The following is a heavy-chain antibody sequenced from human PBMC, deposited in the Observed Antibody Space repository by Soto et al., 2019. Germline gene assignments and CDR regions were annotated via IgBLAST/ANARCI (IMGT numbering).Heavy chain of an antibody. Sequence: GGSLRLSCAASGFTFSSYWMHWVRQAPGKGLVWVSRINSDGSSTSYADSVKGRFTISRDNAKNTLYLQMNSLRAEDTAVYYCARDWGGYSGYDYYYYMDVWGKGTTVTVSS. V-gene: IGHV3-74*01. CDR2: INSDGSST. D-gene: IGHD5-12*01. J-gene: IGHJ6*03. CDR1: GFTFSSYW. CDR3: ARDWGGYSGYDYYYYMDV.